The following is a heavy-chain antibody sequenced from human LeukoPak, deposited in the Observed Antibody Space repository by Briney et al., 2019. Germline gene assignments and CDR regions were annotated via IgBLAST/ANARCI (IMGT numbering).Heavy chain of an antibody. Sequence: PGGALRLSCAASGFTFCSYWMHWVRQAPGKGLVWVSRINSDESSTSYADSVKGRFPISRDNAKNTQYLQMNSLRAEDTAVYYCAREIPYYPDYWGQGTLVTVSS. J-gene: IGHJ4*02. CDR3: AREIPYYPDY. V-gene: IGHV3-74*01. CDR1: GFTFCSYW. D-gene: IGHD3-10*01. CDR2: INSDESST.